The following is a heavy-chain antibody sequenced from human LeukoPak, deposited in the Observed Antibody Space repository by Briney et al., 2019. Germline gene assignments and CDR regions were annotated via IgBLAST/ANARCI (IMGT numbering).Heavy chain of an antibody. CDR1: GYTFTVYY. V-gene: IGHV1-2*04. CDR3: ARGRRYCSGGSCLNWFDP. J-gene: IGHJ5*02. Sequence: ASVTVSCKASGYTFTVYYMHWVRQAPGQGLEWMGWINPNSGGTNYAQKFQGWVTMTRDTSISTAYMELSRLRSDDTAVYYCARGRRYCSGGSCLNWFDPWGQGTLVTVSS. CDR2: INPNSGGT. D-gene: IGHD2-15*01.